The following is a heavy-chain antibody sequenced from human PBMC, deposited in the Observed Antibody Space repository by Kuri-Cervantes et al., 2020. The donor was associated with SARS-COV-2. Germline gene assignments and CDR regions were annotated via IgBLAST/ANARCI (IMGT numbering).Heavy chain of an antibody. CDR1: GYIFTVYY. CDR3: ARANNWNFDY. CDR2: INPSGGST. Sequence: ASVKVSCKASGYIFTVYYVHWVRQAPGQGLEWMGMINPSGGSTTYGQKFQGRVTMTRDTSTSTVFMQLSSLRSEDTALYYCARANNWNFDYWGQGTLVTVSS. J-gene: IGHJ4*02. V-gene: IGHV1-46*01. D-gene: IGHD1-20*01.